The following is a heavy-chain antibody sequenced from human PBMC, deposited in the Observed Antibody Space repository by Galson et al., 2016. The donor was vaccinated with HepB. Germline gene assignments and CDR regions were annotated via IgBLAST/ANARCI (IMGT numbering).Heavy chain of an antibody. Sequence: SVKVSCKASGYTFSNYGISWVRQAPGQGLEWIGWINAHSDNTNYSPKVQGRDTMTKDTSTNTAYLELRSLRSDDTAVYYCARRGYSGYDTSMASYFDHWGQGTLVTVS. V-gene: IGHV1-18*04. CDR1: GYTFSNYG. CDR3: ARRGYSGYDTSMASYFDH. J-gene: IGHJ4*02. D-gene: IGHD5-12*01. CDR2: INAHSDNT.